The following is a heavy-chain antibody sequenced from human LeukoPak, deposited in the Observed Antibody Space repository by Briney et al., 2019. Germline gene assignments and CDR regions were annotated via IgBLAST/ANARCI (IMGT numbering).Heavy chain of an antibody. J-gene: IGHJ4*02. CDR2: MNPNSGNT. V-gene: IGHV1-8*03. D-gene: IGHD5-12*01. Sequence: ASVKVSCKASGYTFTSYDINWVRQATGQGLEWMGWMNPNSGNTGYARKFQGRVTITRNTSISTAYMELSSLRSEDTAVYYCARGGYSGYDNDYWGQGTLVTVSS. CDR1: GYTFTSYD. CDR3: ARGGYSGYDNDY.